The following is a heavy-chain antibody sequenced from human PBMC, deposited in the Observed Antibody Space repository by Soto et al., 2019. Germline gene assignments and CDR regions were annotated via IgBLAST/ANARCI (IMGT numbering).Heavy chain of an antibody. CDR1: GFTFRSYS. CDR3: ATGYCASSSCYEGNYLDY. D-gene: IGHD2-2*01. J-gene: IGHJ4*02. CDR2: IGTSSSLI. Sequence: GGSLRLSCVASGFTFRSYSVNWVRQAPGKGLEWVSYIGTSSSLIYYADSVKGRFTISRDDAKNSLYLQMNSLRAEDTAVYYCATGYCASSSCYEGNYLDYWGQGTLVTVSS. V-gene: IGHV3-48*01.